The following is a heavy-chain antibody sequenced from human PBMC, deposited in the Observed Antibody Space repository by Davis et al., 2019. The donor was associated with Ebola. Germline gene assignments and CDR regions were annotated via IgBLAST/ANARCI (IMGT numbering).Heavy chain of an antibody. V-gene: IGHV3-74*01. J-gene: IGHJ6*02. CDR2: ISPVGSTT. CDR3: TDYYYYGMDV. CDR1: GFSFSSYW. Sequence: GESLKISCAASGFSFSSYWMHWVRQVPGTGLVWVSRISPVGSTTNYADSVKGRFTISRDNAKNSLYLQMNSLRAEDTAVYYCTDYYYYGMDVWGQGTTVTVSS.